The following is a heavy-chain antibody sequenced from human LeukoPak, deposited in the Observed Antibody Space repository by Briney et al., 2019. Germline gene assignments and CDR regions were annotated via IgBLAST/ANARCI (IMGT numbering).Heavy chain of an antibody. V-gene: IGHV3-23*01. CDR2: ISGSGGST. CDR1: GFTFSSYA. D-gene: IGHD3-3*01. CDR3: AKDNTIFGVVSHAFDI. J-gene: IGHJ3*02. Sequence: GGSLRLSCAASGFTFSSYAMSWARQAPGKGLEWVSAISGSGGSTFYADSVKGRFTISRDNSKNTLYLQMNSLRAEDTAVYYCAKDNTIFGVVSHAFDIWGQGTMVTVSS.